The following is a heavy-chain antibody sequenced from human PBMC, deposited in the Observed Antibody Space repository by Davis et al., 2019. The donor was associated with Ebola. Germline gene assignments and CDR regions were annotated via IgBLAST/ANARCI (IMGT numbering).Heavy chain of an antibody. Sequence: SENLSLTCTVSGGSISSYYWSWIRQPPGKGLEWIGYIYYSGSTNYNPSLKSRVTISVDTSKNQFSLKLSSVTAADTAVYYCARHNYDFWSGYPPANWFDPWGQGTLVTVSS. V-gene: IGHV4-59*08. CDR1: GGSISSYY. J-gene: IGHJ5*02. CDR3: ARHNYDFWSGYPPANWFDP. D-gene: IGHD3-3*01. CDR2: IYYSGST.